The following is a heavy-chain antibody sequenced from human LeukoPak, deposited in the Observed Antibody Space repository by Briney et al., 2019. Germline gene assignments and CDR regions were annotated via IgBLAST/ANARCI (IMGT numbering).Heavy chain of an antibody. J-gene: IGHJ4*02. CDR3: AKLVSGSYGIDY. Sequence: GGSLRLSCAASGFTFNNYAMSWVRQAPGKGLEWVSAINSGGYTYYADSRKGRFTISRDNSKNTLFLHVNSLRAEDTAVYYCAKLVSGSYGIDYWGQGTLVTVSS. CDR2: INSGGYT. D-gene: IGHD1-26*01. V-gene: IGHV3-23*01. CDR1: GFTFNNYA.